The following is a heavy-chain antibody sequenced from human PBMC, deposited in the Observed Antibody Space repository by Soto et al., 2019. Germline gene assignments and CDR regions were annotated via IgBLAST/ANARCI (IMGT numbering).Heavy chain of an antibody. CDR1: GGSISSYY. CDR3: ARSRQPPSPNWFDP. D-gene: IGHD2-2*01. V-gene: IGHV4-4*07. J-gene: IGHJ5*02. CDR2: IYTSGST. Sequence: QVQLQESGPGLVKPSETLSLTCTVSGGSISSYYWSWIRQPAGKGLEWIGRIYTSGSTNYNPSLKSRVTMSVDTSKNQFSLKLSSVTVADTAVYYCARSRQPPSPNWFDPWGQGTLVTVSS.